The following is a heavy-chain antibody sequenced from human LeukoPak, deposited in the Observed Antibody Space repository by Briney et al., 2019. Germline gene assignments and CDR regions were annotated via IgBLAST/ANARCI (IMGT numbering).Heavy chain of an antibody. CDR2: IYYSGST. D-gene: IGHD4-23*01. V-gene: IGHV4-59*01. CDR1: GGSISSYY. CDR3: ARAHDYGGFS. J-gene: IGHJ5*02. Sequence: PSETLSLTCTVSGGSISSYYWSWIRQPPGKGLEWIGYIYYSGSTNYNPSLKSRVTISVDTSKNQFSLKLSSVTAADTAVYYCARAHDYGGFSWGQGTLVTVSS.